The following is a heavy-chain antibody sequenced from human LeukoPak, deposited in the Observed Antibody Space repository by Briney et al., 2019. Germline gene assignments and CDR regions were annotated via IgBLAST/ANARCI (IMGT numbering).Heavy chain of an antibody. CDR2: MNPNSGNT. CDR1: GYTFTSYD. Sequence: ASVKVSCKASGYTFTSYDISWVRQATGQGLEWMGWMNPNSGNTGYAQKFQGRVTMTRNTSISTAYMELSSLRSEDTAVYYCARGSAPASYVYYGVVKAYSYYWGQGTLVTVSS. J-gene: IGHJ4*02. V-gene: IGHV1-8*01. D-gene: IGHD3-22*01. CDR3: ARGSAPASYVYYGVVKAYSYY.